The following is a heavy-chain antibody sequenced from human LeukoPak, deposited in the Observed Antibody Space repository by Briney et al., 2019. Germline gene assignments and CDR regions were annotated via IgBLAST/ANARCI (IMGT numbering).Heavy chain of an antibody. V-gene: IGHV3-30*02. CDR3: ARRYCSGGSCYFFDY. CDR2: IRYDGSNK. D-gene: IGHD2-15*01. J-gene: IGHJ4*02. Sequence: GGSLRLSCAASGFTFSSYGMHWVRQAPGKGLEWVAFIRYDGSNKYYADSVKGRFTISRDNSKNTLYLQMNSLRAEDTAVYYCARRYCSGGSCYFFDYWGQGTLVTVSS. CDR1: GFTFSSYG.